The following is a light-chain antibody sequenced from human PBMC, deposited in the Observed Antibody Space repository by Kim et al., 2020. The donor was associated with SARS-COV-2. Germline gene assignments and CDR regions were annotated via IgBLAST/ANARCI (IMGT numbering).Light chain of an antibody. CDR2: GAS. CDR3: QQYAHSPLT. Sequence: SPGESATLSCRASQSVSRSYLAWYQQKPGQAPRLLIHGASNRATGIPDRCSGSESGTDFTLTISGLDPEDFAVYYCQQYAHSPLTFGQGTKVDIK. CDR1: QSVSRSY. V-gene: IGKV3-20*01. J-gene: IGKJ1*01.